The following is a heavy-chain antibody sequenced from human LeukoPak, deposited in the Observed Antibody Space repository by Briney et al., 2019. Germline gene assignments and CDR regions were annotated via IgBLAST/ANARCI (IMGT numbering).Heavy chain of an antibody. CDR2: INHSGST. D-gene: IGHD3-3*01. Sequence: SETLSLTCAVYGGSFSGYYWSWIRQPPGKGLEWIGEINHSGSTNYNPSLKSRVTISVDTSKNQFSLKLSSVTAADTAVHYCARGQKYYDFWSGYPPFDPWGQGTLVTVSS. CDR3: ARGQKYYDFWSGYPPFDP. J-gene: IGHJ5*02. CDR1: GGSFSGYY. V-gene: IGHV4-34*01.